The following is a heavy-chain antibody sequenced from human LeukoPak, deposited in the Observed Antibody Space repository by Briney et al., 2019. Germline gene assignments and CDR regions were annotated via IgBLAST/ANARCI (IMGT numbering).Heavy chain of an antibody. CDR3: ARGSGYGDY. D-gene: IGHD5-18*01. J-gene: IGHJ4*02. CDR1: GFTFSSYA. Sequence: GGSLRLSCAASGFTFSSYAMSWVRQAPGKGLEWVAVIWYDGSKKFYADSVKGRFTISRDDSKNTLYLQMNSLRAEDTAVYYCARGSGYGDYWGQGTLVTVSS. CDR2: IWYDGSKK. V-gene: IGHV3-33*08.